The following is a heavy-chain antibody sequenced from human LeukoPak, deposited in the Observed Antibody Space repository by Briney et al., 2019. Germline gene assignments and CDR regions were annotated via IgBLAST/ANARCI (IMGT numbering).Heavy chain of an antibody. D-gene: IGHD2-2*03. CDR2: ISAYNGNT. J-gene: IGHJ4*02. CDR1: GYTFTSFG. V-gene: IGHV1-18*01. CDR3: ARWVGYCSSTSCTSTFDY. Sequence: ASVKVSCKASGYTFTSFGISWVRQAPGQGLEWLGWISAYNGNTNYAQKLQGRVTMTTDTSTSTAYMELRSLRSDDTAVYYCARWVGYCSSTSCTSTFDYWGQGTLVTVSS.